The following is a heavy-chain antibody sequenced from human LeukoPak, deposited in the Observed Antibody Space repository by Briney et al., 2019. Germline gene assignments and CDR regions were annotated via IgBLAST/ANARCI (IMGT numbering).Heavy chain of an antibody. J-gene: IGHJ4*02. CDR2: ISSSTSYI. CDR3: AKAADILTGYPDY. V-gene: IGHV3-21*04. CDR1: GFIFSTYS. Sequence: GGSLRLSCAASGFIFSTYSMNWVRQAPGKGLEWVSSISSSTSYIYYADSVKGRFTISRDNAKNSLYLQMNSLRAEDTALYYCAKAADILTGYPDYWGQGTLVTVSS. D-gene: IGHD3-9*01.